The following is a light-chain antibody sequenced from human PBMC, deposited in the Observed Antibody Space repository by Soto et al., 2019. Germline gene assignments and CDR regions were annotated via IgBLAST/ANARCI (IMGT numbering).Light chain of an antibody. V-gene: IGKV3-11*01. J-gene: IGKJ2*01. CDR3: QQYNNWPPYT. CDR2: DAS. Sequence: EVVLTQSPATLSLSPGEKATLSCRASQDINTYLGWYQQKPGQPPRLLIYDASNRASGIPARFSGSGSGTDFTLTINSLEPEDFAVYYCQQYNNWPPYTFGQGTKLEIK. CDR1: QDINTY.